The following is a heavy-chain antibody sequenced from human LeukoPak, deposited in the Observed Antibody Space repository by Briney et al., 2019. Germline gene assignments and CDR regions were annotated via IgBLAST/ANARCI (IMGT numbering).Heavy chain of an antibody. D-gene: IGHD3-10*01. Sequence: GASVKVSCKASGYTFTSYYMHWVRQAPGQGLEWMGIINPSGGSTSYAQKFQGRVTMTRDTSTSTVYMELSSLRSEDTAVYYCARDSAVRGRKNWFDPWGQGTLVTVSS. J-gene: IGHJ5*02. CDR3: ARDSAVRGRKNWFDP. CDR1: GYTFTSYY. CDR2: INPSGGST. V-gene: IGHV1-46*01.